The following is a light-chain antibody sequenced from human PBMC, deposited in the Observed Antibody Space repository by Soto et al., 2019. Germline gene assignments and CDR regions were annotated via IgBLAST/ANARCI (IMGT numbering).Light chain of an antibody. CDR1: HSVSSY. V-gene: IGKV3-11*01. CDR3: QQRSNWPRIT. J-gene: IGKJ3*01. Sequence: EIVLTQSPATLSLSPGERATLSCRASHSVSSYLACYQQKPGQAPRLLIYDASNRATGIPARFSGSGSGTDFTLTISSLEPEDFAFDYCQQRSNWPRITFGPGTKVDIK. CDR2: DAS.